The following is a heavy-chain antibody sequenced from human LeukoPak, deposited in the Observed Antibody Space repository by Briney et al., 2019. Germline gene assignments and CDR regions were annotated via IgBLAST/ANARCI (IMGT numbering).Heavy chain of an antibody. D-gene: IGHD4-23*01. Sequence: GSLRLSCAASGFTFSSYAMSWVRQAPGKGLEWVSVIYSGGGTSYADSVKGRFTISRDHSNNTLYLQMNSLRAEDTAVYYCARERAVGNLYGHYFDYWGQGTLVTVSS. CDR1: GFTFSSYA. CDR3: ARERAVGNLYGHYFDY. V-gene: IGHV3-66*01. CDR2: IYSGGGT. J-gene: IGHJ4*02.